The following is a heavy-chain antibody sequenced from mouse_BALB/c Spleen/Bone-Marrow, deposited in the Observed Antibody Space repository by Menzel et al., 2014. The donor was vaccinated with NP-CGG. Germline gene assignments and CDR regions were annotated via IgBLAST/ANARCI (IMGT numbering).Heavy chain of an antibody. J-gene: IGHJ2*01. Sequence: QVQLQQSGAELVRPGASVKLSCKTSGYTFTSYWINWVKQRPGQGLEWIGNIYPSDNYTNYNQKFKDKATLTVDISSTTAYMRLSSPTSEDSAVDYCTRTYEYFDYWGQGTTLTVSS. V-gene: IGHV1-69*02. D-gene: IGHD2-3*01. CDR2: IYPSDNYT. CDR3: TRTYEYFDY. CDR1: GYTFTSYW.